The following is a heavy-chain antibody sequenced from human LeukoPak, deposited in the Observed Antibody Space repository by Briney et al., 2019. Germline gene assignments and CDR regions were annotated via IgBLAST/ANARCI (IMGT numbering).Heavy chain of an antibody. CDR2: IYYSGST. Sequence: PSETLSLTCTVSGGSISSSSYYWGWIRQPPGKGLEWIGSIYYSGSTYYNPSLKSRVTISVDTSKNQFSLKLSSVTAADTAVYYCARLRRLASGYSYASFDYWGQGTLVTVSS. D-gene: IGHD5-18*01. CDR1: GGSISSSSYY. V-gene: IGHV4-39*07. CDR3: ARLRRLASGYSYASFDY. J-gene: IGHJ4*02.